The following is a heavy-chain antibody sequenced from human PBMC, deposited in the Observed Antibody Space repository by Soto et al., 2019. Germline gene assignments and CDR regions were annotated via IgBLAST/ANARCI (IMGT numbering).Heavy chain of an antibody. CDR2: IIPIFGTA. J-gene: IGHJ5*02. CDR1: GGTFSSYA. Sequence: SVKVSCKASGGTFSSYAISWLRQAPGQGLEWMGGIIPIFGTANYAQKFQGRVTITADESTSTAYMELSSLRSEDTAVYYCAYSSGYYYWFDPWGQGTLVTVSS. V-gene: IGHV1-69*13. D-gene: IGHD3-22*01. CDR3: AYSSGYYYWFDP.